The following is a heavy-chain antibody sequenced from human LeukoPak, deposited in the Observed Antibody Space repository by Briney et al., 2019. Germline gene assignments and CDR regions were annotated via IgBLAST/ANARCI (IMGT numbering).Heavy chain of an antibody. CDR3: VKPARGSGIQNGFDY. Sequence: GGSLRLSCSASGFTFSNYAMHWVRQAPGKGLEYVSAITINIDRTFYADSVQGRFTISRDNSANTLYPQMSSLRPEDTAVYYCVKPARGSGIQNGFDYWGQGTLVTVSS. CDR1: GFTFSNYA. D-gene: IGHD3-10*01. CDR2: ITINIDRT. V-gene: IGHV3-64D*06. J-gene: IGHJ4*02.